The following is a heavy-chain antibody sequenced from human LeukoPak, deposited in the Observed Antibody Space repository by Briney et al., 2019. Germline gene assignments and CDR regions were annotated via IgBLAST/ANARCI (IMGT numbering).Heavy chain of an antibody. Sequence: SETLSLTCTVSGGSISSYYWSWIRQPAGKGLEWIGRIYTSGSTNYNPSLKSRVTMSVDTSKNQFSLKLSSVTAADTPVYYCAREPSSQVGIFGVVMAPYMDVWGKGTTVTVSS. D-gene: IGHD3-3*01. CDR1: GGSISSYY. J-gene: IGHJ6*03. CDR2: IYTSGST. V-gene: IGHV4-4*07. CDR3: AREPSSQVGIFGVVMAPYMDV.